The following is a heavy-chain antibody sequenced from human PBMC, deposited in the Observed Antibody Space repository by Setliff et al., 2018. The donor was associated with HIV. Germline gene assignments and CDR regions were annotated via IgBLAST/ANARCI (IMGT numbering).Heavy chain of an antibody. Sequence: PSETLSLTCTVSGGSISSGDYYWSWIRQPPGKGLDWIGYIYYSGSTYYNPPLMSRVTISLDTSKNQFSLKLSSVTAADTAVYYCAAGLWFGEFSLWQYWHFDLWGRGTLVTVSS. CDR2: IYYSGST. CDR3: AAGLWFGEFSLWQYWHFDL. D-gene: IGHD3-10*01. CDR1: GGSISSGDYY. V-gene: IGHV4-30-4*08. J-gene: IGHJ2*01.